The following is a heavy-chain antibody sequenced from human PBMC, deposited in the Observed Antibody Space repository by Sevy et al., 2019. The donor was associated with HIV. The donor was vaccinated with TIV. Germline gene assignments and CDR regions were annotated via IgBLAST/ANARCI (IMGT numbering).Heavy chain of an antibody. D-gene: IGHD2-2*01. CDR1: GFTFSSYW. V-gene: IGHV3-7*01. Sequence: GGSLRLSCAASGFTFSSYWMSWVRQAPGKGLEWVANIKQDGSEKYYVDSVKGRFTISRDNAKNSLYLQMNSLRAEDTAVYYCARVRCSSTSCYSNYYYYYYYGMDVWGQGTTVTVSS. CDR3: ARVRCSSTSCYSNYYYYYYYGMDV. CDR2: IKQDGSEK. J-gene: IGHJ6*02.